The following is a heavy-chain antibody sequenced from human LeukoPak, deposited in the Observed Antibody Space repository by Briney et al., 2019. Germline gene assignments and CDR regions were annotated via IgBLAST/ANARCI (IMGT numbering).Heavy chain of an antibody. Sequence: ESGPPLVKPTQTLTLICTFSGLSLSFGGVGVGWIRQPPGKALEWLALIYGDDHKRYSPSLKSRLIITKDTSGNQVVLTMTKMDPVDTATYYCAHRSHFRYDFDFWGQGTLVTVSS. CDR3: AHRSHFRYDFDF. J-gene: IGHJ4*02. D-gene: IGHD2-2*01. CDR1: GLSLSFGGVG. CDR2: IYGDDHK. V-gene: IGHV2-5*02.